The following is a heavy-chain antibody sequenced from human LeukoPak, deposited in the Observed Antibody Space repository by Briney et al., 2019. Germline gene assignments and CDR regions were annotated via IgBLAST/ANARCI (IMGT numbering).Heavy chain of an antibody. J-gene: IGHJ3*02. Sequence: GGSLRLSCAASGFTFSSYDMHWVRQAPGKGLEWVSVISSDENNKYYADSVKGRFTISRDNSKNTLYLQMSSLRPEDTAVYYCAKEGRWLQLGGAFDIWGQGTMVNVSS. D-gene: IGHD5-24*01. CDR3: AKEGRWLQLGGAFDI. CDR2: ISSDENNK. V-gene: IGHV3-30*18. CDR1: GFTFSSYD.